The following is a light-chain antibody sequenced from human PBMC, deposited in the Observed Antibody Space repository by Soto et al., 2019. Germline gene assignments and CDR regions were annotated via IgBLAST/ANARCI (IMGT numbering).Light chain of an antibody. V-gene: IGKV3-20*01. Sequence: EIVLTQSPGTLSFSPGERATLSCRASQSVSSSHLAWYQQRPGQAPRLLIYGASNRVTGIPDRFSGSGSGTEFTLTISRLESEDFAVYYCQQYGTSVTFGPGTKVDLK. CDR2: GAS. CDR1: QSVSSSH. J-gene: IGKJ3*01. CDR3: QQYGTSVT.